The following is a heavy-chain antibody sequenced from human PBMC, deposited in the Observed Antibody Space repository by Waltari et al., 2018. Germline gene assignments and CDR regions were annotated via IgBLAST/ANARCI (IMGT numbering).Heavy chain of an antibody. Sequence: EVLLSESGGRLVQPGGSLTRSCVAPGFMFSSYSMSWVGQAPGKVLEWVSGVSGNGGGTDYADSVKGRFTLSRDNSKNILYLQMNSLRAEDTAIYYCAKDRIAGGQLGSRFDYWGQGTLVTVSS. V-gene: IGHV3-23*01. CDR2: VSGNGGGT. CDR1: GFMFSSYS. D-gene: IGHD6-6*01. CDR3: AKDRIAGGQLGSRFDY. J-gene: IGHJ4*02.